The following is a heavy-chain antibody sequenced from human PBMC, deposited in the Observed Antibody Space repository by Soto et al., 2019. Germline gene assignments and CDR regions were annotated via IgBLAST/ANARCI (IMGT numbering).Heavy chain of an antibody. CDR3: AKDRGVYYYYYGMDV. V-gene: IGHV3-30*18. D-gene: IGHD2-8*01. Sequence: GGSLRLSCAASRFTFSSYGMHWVRQAPGKGLEWVAVISYDGSNKYYADSVKGRFTISRDNSKNTLYLQMNSLRAEDTAVYYCAKDRGVYYYYYGMDVWGQGTTVTVSS. CDR2: ISYDGSNK. J-gene: IGHJ6*02. CDR1: RFTFSSYG.